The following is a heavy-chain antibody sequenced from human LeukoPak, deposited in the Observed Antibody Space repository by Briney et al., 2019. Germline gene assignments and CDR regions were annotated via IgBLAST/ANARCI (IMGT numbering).Heavy chain of an antibody. Sequence: PGGSLRLSCAASGLTVSSNYMSWVRQAPGKGLEWVAVISYDGSNKYYADSVKGRFTISRDNSKNTLYLQMNSLRAEDTAVNYCAKDHYGGRRAGAFDIWGQGTMVTVSS. D-gene: IGHD4-23*01. J-gene: IGHJ3*02. CDR2: ISYDGSNK. V-gene: IGHV3-30*18. CDR3: AKDHYGGRRAGAFDI. CDR1: GLTVSSNY.